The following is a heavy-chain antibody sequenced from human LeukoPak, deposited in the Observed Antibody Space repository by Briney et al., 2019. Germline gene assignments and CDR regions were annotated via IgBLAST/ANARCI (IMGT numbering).Heavy chain of an antibody. Sequence: SETLSLTCTVSGGSISSYYWSWIRQPAGKGLEWIGRIYTSGSTNYNPSLKSRVTMSVDTSKNQFPLKLSSVTAADTAVYYCAREGRTEDYYYYYMDVWGKGTTVTISS. V-gene: IGHV4-4*07. D-gene: IGHD1-14*01. CDR1: GGSISSYY. CDR2: IYTSGST. CDR3: AREGRTEDYYYYYMDV. J-gene: IGHJ6*03.